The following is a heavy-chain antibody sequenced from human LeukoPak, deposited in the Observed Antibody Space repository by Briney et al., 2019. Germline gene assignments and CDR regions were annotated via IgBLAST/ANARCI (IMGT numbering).Heavy chain of an antibody. CDR3: ARDRYPYCSGGSCYLGS. CDR2: VSAYNCNT. D-gene: IGHD2-15*01. V-gene: IGHV1-18*01. CDR1: GYTFTSYG. Sequence: GASVKVSCKASGYTFTSYGISWVGQAPGQGLEGMGWVSAYNCNTNYAQKLQGRVTMTTDPSTSTAYMELRSLRSDDTAVYYCARDRYPYCSGGSCYLGSWGQGTLVTVSS. J-gene: IGHJ4*02.